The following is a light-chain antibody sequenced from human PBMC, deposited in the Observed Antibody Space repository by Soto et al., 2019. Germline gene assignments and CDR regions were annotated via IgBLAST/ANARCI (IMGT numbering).Light chain of an antibody. V-gene: IGKV1-39*01. Sequence: DIQMTHSPSSLSASVGARVTITCRASQSISSYLNWYQQKPGKAPTLLIYAASSLQSGVPSRFSGSGSGTDFTLTISSLQPEDFATYYCQQSYSTPLTFGGGTKVEIK. CDR2: AAS. J-gene: IGKJ4*01. CDR1: QSISSY. CDR3: QQSYSTPLT.